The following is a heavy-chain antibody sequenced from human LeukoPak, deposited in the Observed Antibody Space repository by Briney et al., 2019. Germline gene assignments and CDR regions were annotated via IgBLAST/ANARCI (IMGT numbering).Heavy chain of an antibody. J-gene: IGHJ4*02. CDR1: GFTFSSYA. D-gene: IGHD6-19*01. V-gene: IGHV3-30-3*01. CDR2: ISYDGNNK. Sequence: GGSLRLSCAASGFTFSSYAMHWVRQAPGKGLEWVAVISYDGNNKYYADSVKGRFTISRDNSKNTLYLQMNSLRAEDTAVYYCARVGYSSGWYFDHWGQGTLVTVSS. CDR3: ARVGYSSGWYFDH.